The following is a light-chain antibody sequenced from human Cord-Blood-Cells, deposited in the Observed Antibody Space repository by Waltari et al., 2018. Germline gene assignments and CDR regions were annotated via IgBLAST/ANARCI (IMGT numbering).Light chain of an antibody. CDR2: GAS. CDR1: QSVSSN. J-gene: IGKJ5*01. CDR3: QQYNNWPLT. Sequence: EIVMMQSPDTLSVSPGERANLSCRASQSVSSNLAWYQQKPGQAPRLLIYGASTSATGIPASFSGSESGTEFTLTISSLPSEDFAVYYCQQYNNWPLTLGQGTRLAIK. V-gene: IGKV3-15*01.